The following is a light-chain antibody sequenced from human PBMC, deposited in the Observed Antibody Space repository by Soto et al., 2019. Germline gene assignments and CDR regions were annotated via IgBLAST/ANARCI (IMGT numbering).Light chain of an antibody. CDR2: GAS. CDR3: QQYGSLWT. V-gene: IGKV3-20*01. CDR1: QSVSSSY. J-gene: IGKJ1*01. Sequence: EIVLTQSPGTPSLSPGERATLSCRASQSVSSSYLAWYQQKPGQAPRLLIHGASNRATGIPDRFSGSGSGTDFTLTISRLEPEDFAVYYCQQYGSLWTFGQGTKVEIK.